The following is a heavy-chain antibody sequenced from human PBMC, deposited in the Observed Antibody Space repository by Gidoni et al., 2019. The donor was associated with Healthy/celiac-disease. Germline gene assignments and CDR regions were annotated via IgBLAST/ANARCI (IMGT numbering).Heavy chain of an antibody. CDR1: GGSFSGYY. D-gene: IGHD2-15*01. CDR2: INHSGST. V-gene: IGHV4-34*01. J-gene: IGHJ4*02. CDR3: ASRPICSGGSCYNY. Sequence: QVQLQQWGAGLLKPSETLSLTCAVYGGSFSGYYWRWIRQPPGKGLEWIGEINHSGSTNYHPSLKSRVTISVDTSKNQFSLKLSSVTAADTAVYYCASRPICSGGSCYNYWGQGTLVTVSS.